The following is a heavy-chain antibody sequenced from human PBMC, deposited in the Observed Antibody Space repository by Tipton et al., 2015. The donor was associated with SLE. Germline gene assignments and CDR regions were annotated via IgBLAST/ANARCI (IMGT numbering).Heavy chain of an antibody. CDR3: ATTLGYCSGGSCSGMDV. V-gene: IGHV5-51*03. J-gene: IGHJ6*02. Sequence: VQLVQSGAEVKKPGESLKISCKGSGYTFVSYWIGWVRQMPGKGLEWMGIIYPSDSDTRYSPSFQGHVTISVDKSISTAYLQWSSLKASDTAMYYCATTLGYCSGGSCSGMDVWGQGTTVTVSS. CDR2: IYPSDSDT. CDR1: GYTFVSYW. D-gene: IGHD2-15*01.